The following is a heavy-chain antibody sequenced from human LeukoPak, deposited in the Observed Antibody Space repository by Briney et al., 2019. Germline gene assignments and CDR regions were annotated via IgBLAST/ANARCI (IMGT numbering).Heavy chain of an antibody. J-gene: IGHJ4*02. D-gene: IGHD2-15*01. Sequence: GGSLRLSCAASGFTVSSNYMSWVRPAPGEGLEWVAVIYSGGSTYYADCVKGRFTISRDNSKNTLYLQMNSLRAEDTAVYYCAREGGSCYFDYWGQGTLVTVSS. CDR1: GFTVSSNY. CDR3: AREGGSCYFDY. V-gene: IGHV3-66*02. CDR2: IYSGGST.